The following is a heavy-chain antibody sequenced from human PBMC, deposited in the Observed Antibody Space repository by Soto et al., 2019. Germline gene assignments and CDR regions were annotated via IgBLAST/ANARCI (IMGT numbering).Heavy chain of an antibody. V-gene: IGHV1-3*05. D-gene: IGHD3-10*01. J-gene: IGHJ6*02. Sequence: QVQRVQSGAEEKKPGASVKVSCKASGYTFTNYAMHWVRQAPGQRLEWMGWINVGNGNTKYSQKFQGRVTITRDTSASTADMELSSLRSEDTAVYYCARRGDGMDVWGQGTTVTVYS. CDR3: ARRGDGMDV. CDR1: GYTFTNYA. CDR2: INVGNGNT.